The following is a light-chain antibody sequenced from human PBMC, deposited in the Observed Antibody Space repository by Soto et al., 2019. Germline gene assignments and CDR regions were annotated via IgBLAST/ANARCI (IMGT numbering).Light chain of an antibody. V-gene: IGKV3-15*01. CDR2: DAS. CDR3: QQYNFWPPLT. J-gene: IGKJ4*01. CDR1: QSVNSN. Sequence: EIVMTQSPATLSVSPGERATLSCRASQSVNSNLAWYRQKPGQAPRLLISDASTRATGVPARFSGSGSGTEFTPTISSLQSEDSGIYYCQQYNFWPPLTFGGGTKVEIK.